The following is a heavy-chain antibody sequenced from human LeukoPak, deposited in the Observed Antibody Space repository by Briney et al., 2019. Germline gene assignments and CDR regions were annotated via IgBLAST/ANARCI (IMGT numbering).Heavy chain of an antibody. V-gene: IGHV4-59*01. CDR3: ARVVGDCSSTSCRGNNWFDP. D-gene: IGHD2-2*01. J-gene: IGHJ5*02. CDR1: GGSLSSYY. CDR2: IYYSGST. Sequence: PSETLSLTCTVSGGSLSSYYWSWIRQPPGKGLEWIGYIYYSGSTNYNPSLKSRVTISVDTSKNQFSLKLSSVTAADTAVYYCARVVGDCSSTSCRGNNWFDPWGQGTLVTVSS.